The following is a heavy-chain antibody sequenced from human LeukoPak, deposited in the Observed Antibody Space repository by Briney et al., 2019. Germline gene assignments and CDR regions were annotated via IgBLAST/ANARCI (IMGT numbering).Heavy chain of an antibody. CDR3: ARATGYCSGGSCYASFADLDY. CDR1: GFTFSSYS. V-gene: IGHV3-21*01. CDR2: ISSSSSYI. Sequence: GGSLGLSCAASGFTFSSYSMNWVRQAPGKGLEWVSSISSSSSYIYYADSVKGRFTISRDNAKNSLYLQMNSLRAEDTAVYYCARATGYCSGGSCYASFADLDYWGQGTLVTVSS. D-gene: IGHD2-15*01. J-gene: IGHJ4*02.